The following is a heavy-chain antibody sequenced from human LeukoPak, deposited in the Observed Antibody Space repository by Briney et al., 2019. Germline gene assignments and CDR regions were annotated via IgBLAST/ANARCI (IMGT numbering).Heavy chain of an antibody. CDR3: ARSGSYSSSSRY. D-gene: IGHD6-13*01. V-gene: IGHV1-69*06. J-gene: IGHJ4*02. CDR1: GGTFSSYA. CDR2: IIPIFGTA. Sequence: ASVKVSCKASGGTFSSYAISWVRQAPGQGLEWMGGIIPIFGTANYAQKFQGRVTITADKSTSTAYMELSSLRSDDTAVYYCARSGSYSSSSRYWGQGTLVTVSS.